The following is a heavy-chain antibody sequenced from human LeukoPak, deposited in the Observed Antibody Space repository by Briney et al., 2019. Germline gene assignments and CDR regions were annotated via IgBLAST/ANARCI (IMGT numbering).Heavy chain of an antibody. V-gene: IGHV3-7*01. D-gene: IGHD1-26*01. CDR3: ATYSGPDKWGAFDM. J-gene: IGHJ3*02. CDR2: IKEDGSEE. Sequence: QPGGSLRLSCAASGITVTTYAMSWVRQAPGKGLEWVATIKEDGSEEYNGDSMKGRFTISRDNAKNSLHLQMNSLRGEDTAMYYCATYSGPDKWGAFDMWGQGTWVTVSS. CDR1: GITVTTYA.